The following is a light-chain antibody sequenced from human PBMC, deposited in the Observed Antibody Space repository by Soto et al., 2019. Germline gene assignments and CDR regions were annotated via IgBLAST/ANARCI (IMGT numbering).Light chain of an antibody. CDR2: DVS. J-gene: IGKJ4*01. CDR1: QSISDS. V-gene: IGKV1-5*01. Sequence: IQMTQSPSIQSAYVRDRVTITCRASQSISDSLAWYQQKPGKAPDLLISDVSKLERGVASRFSGSGSGTEFTLTISSMQPDDLATYYCQQYNSLPPPFGGGTKVDIK. CDR3: QQYNSLPPP.